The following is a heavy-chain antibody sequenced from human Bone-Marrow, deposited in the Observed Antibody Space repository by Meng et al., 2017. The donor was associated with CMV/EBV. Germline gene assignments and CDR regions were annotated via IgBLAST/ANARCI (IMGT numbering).Heavy chain of an antibody. J-gene: IGHJ6*02. D-gene: IGHD3-3*01. V-gene: IGHV3-7*01. Sequence: GESLKISCAASGFTFSSYWMSWVRQAPGKGLEWVANIKQDGSEKYYVDSVKGRFTISRDDAKNSLYLQMNSLRADDTAVYYCARHYDFWSGYSSPAYGMDVWGQGTTVTVSS. CDR1: GFTFSSYW. CDR3: ARHYDFWSGYSSPAYGMDV. CDR2: IKQDGSEK.